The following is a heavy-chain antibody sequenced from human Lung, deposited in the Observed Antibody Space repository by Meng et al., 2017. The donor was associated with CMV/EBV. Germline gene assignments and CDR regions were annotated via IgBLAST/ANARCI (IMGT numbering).Heavy chain of an antibody. J-gene: IGHJ6*02. CDR1: GYTXTSYY. Sequence: ASXXVSXKASGYTXTSYYMHWVRQAPGQGLEWMGIINPSGGSTSYAQKFQGRVTMTRDTSTSTVYMELSSLRSEDTAVYYCARDLAAAGTGSGWDYYYYGMDVXGQGXTVTSP. CDR2: INPSGGST. CDR3: ARDLAAAGTGSGWDYYYYGMDV. V-gene: IGHV1-46*01. D-gene: IGHD6-13*01.